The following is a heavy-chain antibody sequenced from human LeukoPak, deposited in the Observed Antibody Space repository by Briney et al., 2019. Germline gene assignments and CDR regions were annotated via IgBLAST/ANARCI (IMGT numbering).Heavy chain of an antibody. J-gene: IGHJ4*02. D-gene: IGHD5-24*01. V-gene: IGHV3-23*01. Sequence: GGSLRLSCAASGFTLSSNAMSWGRQAPGEGLEWVSAISGSGGSTYYADSVKGRFTISRDNSKNTLYMQMNSLRDEDTAVSNFAKSGDGYNFDYWGQGTLVTVSS. CDR2: ISGSGGST. CDR3: AKSGDGYNFDY. CDR1: GFTLSSNA.